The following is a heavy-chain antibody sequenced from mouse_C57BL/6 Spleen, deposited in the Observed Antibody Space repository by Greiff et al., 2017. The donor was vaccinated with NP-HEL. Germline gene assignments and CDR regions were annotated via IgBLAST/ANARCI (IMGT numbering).Heavy chain of an antibody. CDR1: GYSITSGYY. D-gene: IGHD2-4*01. CDR3: ARDRGYDYSYFDY. J-gene: IGHJ2*01. Sequence: EVKLMESGPGLVKPSQSLSLTCSVTGYSITSGYYWNWIRQFPGNKLEWMGYISYDGSNNYNPSLKNRISITRDTSKNQFFLKLNSVTTEDTATYYCARDRGYDYSYFDYWGQGTTLTVSS. CDR2: ISYDGSN. V-gene: IGHV3-6*01.